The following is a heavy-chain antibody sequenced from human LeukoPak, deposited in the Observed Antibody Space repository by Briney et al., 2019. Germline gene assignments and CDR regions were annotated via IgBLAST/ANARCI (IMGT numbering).Heavy chain of an antibody. CDR2: INHSGST. CDR1: GGSINTYY. CDR3: ARGRRGWIVVVPTSCWFDP. J-gene: IGHJ5*02. Sequence: SETLSLTCAVSGGSINTYYWSWIRQPPGKGLEWIGEINHSGSTNYNPSLKSRVTISVDTSKNQFSLKLSSVTAADTAVYYCARGRRGWIVVVPTSCWFDPWGQGTLVTVSS. D-gene: IGHD2-2*01. V-gene: IGHV4-34*01.